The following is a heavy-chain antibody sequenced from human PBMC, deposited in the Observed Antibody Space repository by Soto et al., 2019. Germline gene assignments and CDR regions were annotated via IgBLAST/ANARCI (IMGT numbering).Heavy chain of an antibody. CDR2: VSYDGSDK. V-gene: IGHV3-30-3*01. Sequence: GGSLRLSCGASGFSFIAYAMHWVRQAPGKGLEWVAVVSYDGSDKYYADSVQGRFTISRDNSKNTLYLQMNSLRAEDTAVYYCARGLTGYSGYGMDVWGQGTTVTV. D-gene: IGHD5-12*01. CDR3: ARGLTGYSGYGMDV. CDR1: GFSFIAYA. J-gene: IGHJ6*02.